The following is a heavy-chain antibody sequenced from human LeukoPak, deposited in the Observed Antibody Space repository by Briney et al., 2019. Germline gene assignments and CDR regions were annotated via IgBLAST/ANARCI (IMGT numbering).Heavy chain of an antibody. CDR2: ISGSGGST. CDR1: GFTFSSYA. CDR3: AKAENYDFWSGYIGY. Sequence: GGSLRLSCAASGFTFSSYAMSWVRQAPGKGLEWVSAISGSGGSTYYADSVKGRFTISRDNSKNTLYLQMNSLRAEDTAVYYCAKAENYDFWSGYIGYWGQGTLVTVSS. V-gene: IGHV3-23*01. J-gene: IGHJ4*02. D-gene: IGHD3-3*01.